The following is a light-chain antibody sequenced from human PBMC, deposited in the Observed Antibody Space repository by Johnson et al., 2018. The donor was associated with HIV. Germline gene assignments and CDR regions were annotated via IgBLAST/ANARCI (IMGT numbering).Light chain of an antibody. Sequence: QSVLTQPPSVSAAPGQKVTISCSGSYSNIGDNYVSWYQQLPGKAPKLLIFANNNRPPGFPARSSGSKSATPAPRAITGLKPGDEADDYCGTWDSSLSAGRVFGTGTKVTVL. CDR3: GTWDSSLSAGRV. CDR1: YSNIGDNY. V-gene: IGLV1-51*01. J-gene: IGLJ1*01. CDR2: ANN.